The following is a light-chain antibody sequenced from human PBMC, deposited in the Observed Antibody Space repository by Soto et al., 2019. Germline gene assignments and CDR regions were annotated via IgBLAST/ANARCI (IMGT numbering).Light chain of an antibody. CDR1: SSDVGGYPY. CDR3: SSYTSINTVI. Sequence: QSALTQSASVSGSPGQSVTISCTGTSSDVGGYPYVSWYQQNPGKAPKVVIYEVSNRPSGVSNRFSGSKSGNTASLTISGLQAEDEADYYCSSYTSINTVIFGGGTQVTVL. V-gene: IGLV2-14*01. CDR2: EVS. J-gene: IGLJ2*01.